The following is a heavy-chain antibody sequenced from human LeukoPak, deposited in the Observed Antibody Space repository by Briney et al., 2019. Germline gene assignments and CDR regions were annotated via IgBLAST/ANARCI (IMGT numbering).Heavy chain of an antibody. V-gene: IGHV4-39*01. CDR1: GGSISSGTYY. CDR3: TRASRGYSYGFAEY. Sequence: SETLSLTCTVSGGSISSGTYYWGWIRQPPGKGLEWIGSIYYSGSTYYNPSLMSRVTISVDTSKNQFSLKLSSVTAADTAVYYCTRASRGYSYGFAEYWGQGTLVTVSS. D-gene: IGHD5-18*01. CDR2: IYYSGST. J-gene: IGHJ4*02.